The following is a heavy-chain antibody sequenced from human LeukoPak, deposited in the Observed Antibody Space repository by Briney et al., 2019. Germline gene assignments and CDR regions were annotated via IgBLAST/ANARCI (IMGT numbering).Heavy chain of an antibody. V-gene: IGHV3-23*01. D-gene: IGHD5-24*01. CDR3: ARDKWLDY. CDR2: SGTNT. CDR1: GFTFTSYS. J-gene: IGHJ4*02. Sequence: PGGSLRLSCAASGFTFTSYSMIWVRQAPGKGLEWVSTSGTNTYYADSVKGRFTISRDNSKNTLFLQMNSLRAEDTAVYHCARDKWLDYWVQGTLVTVSS.